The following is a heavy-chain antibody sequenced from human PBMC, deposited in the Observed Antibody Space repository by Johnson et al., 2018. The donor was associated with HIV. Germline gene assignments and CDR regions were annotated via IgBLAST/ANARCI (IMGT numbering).Heavy chain of an antibody. CDR1: GFTFSSYG. CDR3: ARLANNYYDSSGYDDAFDI. D-gene: IGHD3-22*01. J-gene: IGHJ3*02. Sequence: QVRLVESGGGVVQPGGSLRLSCAASGFTFSSYGMHWVRQAPGKGLEWVAFIRYDGSNKYYADSVKGRFTISRDNSKNTLYVQMNSLRGDDTALYYCARLANNYYDSSGYDDAFDIWGQGTMVTVSS. CDR2: IRYDGSNK. V-gene: IGHV3-30*02.